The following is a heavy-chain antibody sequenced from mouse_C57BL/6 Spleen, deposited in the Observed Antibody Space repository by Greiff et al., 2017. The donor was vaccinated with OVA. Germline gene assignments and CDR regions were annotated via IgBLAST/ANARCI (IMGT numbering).Heavy chain of an antibody. CDR2: IYPGDGDT. D-gene: IGHD2-5*01. V-gene: IGHV1-80*01. CDR3: ARSASNYGSWFAY. CDR1: GYAFSSYW. Sequence: QLQQSGAELVQPGASVKISCKASGYAFSSYWMNWVKQRPGKGLEWIGQIYPGDGDTNYNGKFKGKATLTADKSSSTAYMQLSSLTSEDSAVYFCARSASNYGSWFAYWGQGTLVTVSA. J-gene: IGHJ3*01.